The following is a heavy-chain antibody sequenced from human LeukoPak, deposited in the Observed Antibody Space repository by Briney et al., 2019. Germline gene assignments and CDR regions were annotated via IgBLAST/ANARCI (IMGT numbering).Heavy chain of an antibody. CDR1: GGTFSSYT. Sequence: PMASVKVSCKASGGTFSSYTIRWVRQAPGQGLEWMGRIIPILGIANYAQKFQGRVTITADKSTSTAYMELSSLRSEDTAVYYCARADGYYDFWSGYYLNYWGQGTLVTVSS. V-gene: IGHV1-69*02. D-gene: IGHD3-3*01. CDR3: ARADGYYDFWSGYYLNY. CDR2: IIPILGIA. J-gene: IGHJ4*02.